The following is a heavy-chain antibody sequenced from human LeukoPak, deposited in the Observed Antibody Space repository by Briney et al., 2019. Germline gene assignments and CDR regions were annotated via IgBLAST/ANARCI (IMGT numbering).Heavy chain of an antibody. CDR1: GLTFSSYS. CDR3: ARGIYDTDSLGLYFDH. CDR2: ISSFSGTI. V-gene: IGHV3-48*02. D-gene: IGHD3-16*01. J-gene: IGHJ1*01. Sequence: GGSLRLSCAASGLTFSSYSMNWVRQAPGKGLEWVAYISSFSGTIYYADSVKGRFTISRDNAKNSLYLQMNSLRDEDTAVYYCARGIYDTDSLGLYFDHWGQGTLVTVSS.